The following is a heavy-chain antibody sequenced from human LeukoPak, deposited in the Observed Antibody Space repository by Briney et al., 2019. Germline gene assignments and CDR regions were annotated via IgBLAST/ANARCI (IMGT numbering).Heavy chain of an antibody. D-gene: IGHD2-21*02. J-gene: IGHJ4*02. Sequence: GGSLRLSCAASGFTFSSYAMHWVRQAPGKGLEWVAVISYDGSNKYYADSVKGRFTISRDNSKNTLYLQMNSLRAEDTAVYYCGREGALTRGDCCYFDYWGQGTLVTVSS. CDR2: ISYDGSNK. CDR3: GREGALTRGDCCYFDY. V-gene: IGHV3-30-3*01. CDR1: GFTFSSYA.